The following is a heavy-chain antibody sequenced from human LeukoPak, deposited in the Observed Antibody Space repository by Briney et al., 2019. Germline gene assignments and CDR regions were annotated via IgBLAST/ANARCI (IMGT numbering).Heavy chain of an antibody. CDR2: INHSGST. Sequence: SETLSLTCAVYGGSFSGYYWSWIRQPPGKGLEWIGEINHSGSTNYNPSLKSRVTISVDTSKNQFSLKLSSVTAADTAVYYRAGGYGSGSYGWFDPWGQGTLVTVSS. CDR1: GGSFSGYY. J-gene: IGHJ5*02. D-gene: IGHD3-10*01. CDR3: AGGYGSGSYGWFDP. V-gene: IGHV4-34*01.